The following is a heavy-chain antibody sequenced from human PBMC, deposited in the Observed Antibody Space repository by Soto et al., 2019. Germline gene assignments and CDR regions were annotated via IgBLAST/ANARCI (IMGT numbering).Heavy chain of an antibody. J-gene: IGHJ4*02. V-gene: IGHV1-69*13. Sequence: GASVKVSCKASGGTFSSYAISWVRQAPGQGLEWMGGIIPIFGTANYAQKFQGRVTITADESTSTAYMELSSLRSEDTAVYYCASPRPDILTGLSSFDYWGQGTLVTVSS. CDR1: GGTFSSYA. CDR3: ASPRPDILTGLSSFDY. CDR2: IIPIFGTA. D-gene: IGHD3-9*01.